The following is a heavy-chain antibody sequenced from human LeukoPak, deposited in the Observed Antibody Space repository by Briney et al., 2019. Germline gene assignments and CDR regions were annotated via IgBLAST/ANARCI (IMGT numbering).Heavy chain of an antibody. CDR2: IIPIFGIA. V-gene: IGHV1-69*10. Sequence: ASVKVSCKASGGTFSSYAISWVRQAPGQGLEWMGGIIPIFGIANYAQKFQGRVTITADKSTSTAYMELSSLRSEDTAVYYCARGGIAAAGNEYFQHWGQGTLVTVSS. CDR3: ARGGIAAAGNEYFQH. J-gene: IGHJ1*01. CDR1: GGTFSSYA. D-gene: IGHD6-13*01.